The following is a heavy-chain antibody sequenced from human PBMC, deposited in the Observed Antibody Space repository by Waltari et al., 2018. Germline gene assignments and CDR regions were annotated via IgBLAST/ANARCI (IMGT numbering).Heavy chain of an antibody. D-gene: IGHD6-13*01. J-gene: IGHJ6*02. CDR3: ARDYSWYGGYYYYGMDV. CDR2: IKQDGSEK. V-gene: IGHV3-7*03. CDR1: GYTFTGYY. Sequence: VQLVQSGAEVKKPGASVKVSCKASGYTFTGYYMHWVRQAPGKGLEWVANIKQDGSEKYYVYSWKGRFTISRDNSKNTLYLQMNSLRAEDTAVYYCARDYSWYGGYYYYGMDVWGQGTTVTVSS.